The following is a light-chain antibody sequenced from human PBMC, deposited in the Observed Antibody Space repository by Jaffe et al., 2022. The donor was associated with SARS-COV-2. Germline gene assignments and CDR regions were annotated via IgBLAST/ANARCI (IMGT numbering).Light chain of an antibody. CDR1: QSLVYSDGNTY. CDR2: KIS. V-gene: IGKV2-24*01. J-gene: IGKJ1*01. Sequence: DIVMTQTPLSLHVALGQPASISCRSSQSLVYSDGNTYLSWLQQRPGQPPRLLIEKISNRFSGVPDRFSGSGAGTDFTLKISRVEAEDVAVYYCMQSAQLPRTFGQGTKVEIK. CDR3: MQSAQLPRT.